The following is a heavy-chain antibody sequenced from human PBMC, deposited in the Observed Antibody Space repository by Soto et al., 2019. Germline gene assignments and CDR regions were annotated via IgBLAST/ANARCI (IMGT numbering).Heavy chain of an antibody. J-gene: IGHJ4*02. CDR2: INPSGGST. D-gene: IGHD4-17*01. Sequence: PGQGLEWMGIINPSGGSTSYAQNFQGRVTMTRDTSTSTGYMELSSLRSEDTAVYYCARDIYGDYPFDYWGQGTLVTVS. V-gene: IGHV1-46*01. CDR3: ARDIYGDYPFDY.